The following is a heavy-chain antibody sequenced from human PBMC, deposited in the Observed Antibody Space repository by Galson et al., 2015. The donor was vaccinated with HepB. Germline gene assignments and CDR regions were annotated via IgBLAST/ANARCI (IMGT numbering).Heavy chain of an antibody. D-gene: IGHD1-7*01. J-gene: IGHJ2*01. CDR3: AKARVNRNYFDWYFDL. CDR1: GFTFSSYA. V-gene: IGHV3-64*04. Sequence: SLRLSCAASGFTFSSYAMHWVRQAPGKGLEYVSAISSNGGSTYYADSVKGRFTISRDNSKNTLYLQMNSLRAEDTAVYYCAKARVNRNYFDWYFDLWGRGTLVTVSS. CDR2: ISSNGGST.